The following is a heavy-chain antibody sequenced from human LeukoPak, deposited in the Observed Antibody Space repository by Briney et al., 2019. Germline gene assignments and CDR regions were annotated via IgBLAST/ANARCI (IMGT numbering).Heavy chain of an antibody. CDR3: ATTPGIAAAGTFEY. J-gene: IGHJ4*02. V-gene: IGHV1-2*02. Sequence: ASVKVSCKASGYTFTGYYMHWVRQAPGQGLEWMGWINPNSGGTNYAQKFQGRVTMTRDTSISTAYMELSRLRSDDTAVYYCATTPGIAAAGTFEYWGQGTLVTVSS. CDR2: INPNSGGT. D-gene: IGHD6-13*01. CDR1: GYTFTGYY.